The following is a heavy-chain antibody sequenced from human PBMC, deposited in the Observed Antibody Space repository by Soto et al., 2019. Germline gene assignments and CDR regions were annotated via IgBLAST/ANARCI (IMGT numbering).Heavy chain of an antibody. CDR1: GFTFSESA. D-gene: IGHD6-19*01. V-gene: IGHV3-23*01. CDR3: AKDPTGYSSASGSDY. CDR2: ISGRGDYT. J-gene: IGHJ4*02. Sequence: QPGGSLRLSCAASGFTFSESAMSWVRQAPAKGLEWVSSISGRGDYTYYADPVKGRFTISRDNSKNTLYLQMHSLKGEDTAVYFCAKDPTGYSSASGSDYWGQGTQVTVSS.